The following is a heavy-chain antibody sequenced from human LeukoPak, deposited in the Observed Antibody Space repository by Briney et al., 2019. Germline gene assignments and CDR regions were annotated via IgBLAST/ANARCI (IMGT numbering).Heavy chain of an antibody. V-gene: IGHV3-15*01. D-gene: IGHD3-3*01. J-gene: IGHJ4*02. Sequence: GGSLRLSCAASGFTFSNAWMSWVRQAPGKGLEWVGRIKSKTDGGTTDYAAPVKGRFTISRDGSKNTLYLQMNSLKTEDTAVYYCTTGAFWSGYSSFDYWGQGTLVTVSS. CDR1: GFTFSNAW. CDR2: IKSKTDGGTT. CDR3: TTGAFWSGYSSFDY.